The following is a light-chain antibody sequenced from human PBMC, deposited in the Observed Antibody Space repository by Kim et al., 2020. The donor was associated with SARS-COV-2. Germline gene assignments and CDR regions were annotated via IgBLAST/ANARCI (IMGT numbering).Light chain of an antibody. J-gene: IGLJ2*01. V-gene: IGLV3-19*01. Sequence: SSELTQDPAVSVALGQTVRITCQGDSLRSYYATWYQHKPGQAPILVIYGKNNRPSGIPDRFSGSSSGNTASLTITGTQAGEEADYYCNSRDSNDNVVFGGGTQLTVL. CDR1: SLRSYY. CDR3: NSRDSNDNVV. CDR2: GKN.